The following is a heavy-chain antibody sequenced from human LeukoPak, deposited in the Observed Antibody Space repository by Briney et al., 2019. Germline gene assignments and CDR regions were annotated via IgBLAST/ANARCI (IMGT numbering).Heavy chain of an antibody. CDR3: AKAYYDFWRGYLFSY. D-gene: IGHD3-3*01. CDR1: GFTFSSYA. Sequence: PGASLRLSCAASGFTFSSYAMSWVRQAPGKGLELVSAISGSGGSTYYADSVKGRFTISRDNSKNTLYLQMNSLRAEDTAVYYCAKAYYDFWRGYLFSYWGQGTLVTVSS. J-gene: IGHJ4*02. CDR2: ISGSGGST. V-gene: IGHV3-23*01.